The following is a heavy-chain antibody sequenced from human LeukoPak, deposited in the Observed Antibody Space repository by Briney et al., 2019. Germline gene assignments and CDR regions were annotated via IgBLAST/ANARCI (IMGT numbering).Heavy chain of an antibody. CDR3: AKDIGIAAAGGYFQH. D-gene: IGHD6-13*01. Sequence: GGSLRLSCAASGFTFDDYAMHWVRQAPGKGLEWVSGISWNSGSIGYADSVKGRFTISRDNAKNSLYLQMNSLRAEDTALYYCAKDIGIAAAGGYFQHWGQGTLVTVSS. J-gene: IGHJ1*01. CDR1: GFTFDDYA. CDR2: ISWNSGSI. V-gene: IGHV3-9*01.